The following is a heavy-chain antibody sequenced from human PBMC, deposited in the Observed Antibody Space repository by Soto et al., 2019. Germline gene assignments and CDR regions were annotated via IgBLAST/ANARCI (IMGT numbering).Heavy chain of an antibody. D-gene: IGHD3-9*01. CDR1: GFTFSSYS. CDR3: ARDAYDILTGYYVDY. CDR2: ISSSSSTI. V-gene: IGHV3-48*01. Sequence: PGGSLRLSCAASGFTFSSYSMNWVRQAPGKGLEWVSYISSSSSTIYYADSVKGRFTISRDNAKNSLYLQMNSLRAEDTAVYYCARDAYDILTGYYVDYWGQGTLVTVSS. J-gene: IGHJ4*02.